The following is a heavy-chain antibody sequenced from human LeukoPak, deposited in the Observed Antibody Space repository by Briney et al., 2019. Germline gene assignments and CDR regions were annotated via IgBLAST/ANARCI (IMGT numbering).Heavy chain of an antibody. J-gene: IGHJ4*02. CDR1: GFTFSSYG. D-gene: IGHD6-19*01. V-gene: IGHV1-2*02. CDR2: INPNSGGT. Sequence: GGSLRLSCAASGFTFSSYGMHWVRQAPGQGLEWMGWINPNSGGTNYAQKFQGRVTMTRDTSISTAYMELSRLRSDDTAVYYCARTYSSGWDVRFDYWGQGTLVTVSS. CDR3: ARTYSSGWDVRFDY.